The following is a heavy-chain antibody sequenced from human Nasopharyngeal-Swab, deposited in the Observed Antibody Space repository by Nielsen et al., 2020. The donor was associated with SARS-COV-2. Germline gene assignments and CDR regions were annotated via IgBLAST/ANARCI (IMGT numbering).Heavy chain of an antibody. CDR3: ARARVGMIVVVGAFDY. CDR2: IYYSGST. J-gene: IGHJ4*02. D-gene: IGHD3-22*01. CDR1: GGSISSGGYY. V-gene: IGHV4-31*03. Sequence: SETLSLTCTVSGGSISSGGYYWSWIRQHPGKGLEWIGYIYYSGSTYYNPSLKSRVTISVDTSKNQFSLKLSSVTAADTAVYYCARARVGMIVVVGAFDYWGQGTLVT.